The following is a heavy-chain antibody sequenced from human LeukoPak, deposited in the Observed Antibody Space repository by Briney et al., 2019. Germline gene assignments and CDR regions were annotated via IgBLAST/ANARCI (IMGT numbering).Heavy chain of an antibody. CDR2: IGFDSDNT. J-gene: IGHJ4*02. Sequence: GRSLRLSCTASGLNFRTSGMQRVRQAPGKGLEWVALIGFDSDNTFYAESVKGRFTISKDKSKNTLYLQMDSLRAEDTAVYYCARGVYYFDYWGQGTLVTVSS. CDR3: ARGVYYFDY. CDR1: GLNFRTSG. V-gene: IGHV3-33*01.